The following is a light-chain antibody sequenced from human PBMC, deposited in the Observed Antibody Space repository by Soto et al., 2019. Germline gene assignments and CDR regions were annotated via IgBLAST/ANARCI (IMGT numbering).Light chain of an antibody. CDR2: DAS. CDR1: QSISSW. CDR3: QQYDRSPRT. Sequence: IQMTQCTSSLSASVGDRVTITCLASQSISSWLAWYQQKPGKAPKLLIYDASSLESGVPSRFSGSGSGTEFTLTISILEPEDFAVYYCQQYDRSPRTFGQGAKADI. J-gene: IGKJ1*01. V-gene: IGKV1-5*01.